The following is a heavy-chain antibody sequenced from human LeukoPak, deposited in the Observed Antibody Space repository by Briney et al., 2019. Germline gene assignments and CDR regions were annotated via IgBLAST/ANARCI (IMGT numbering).Heavy chain of an antibody. CDR2: INPKGAAT. D-gene: IGHD7-27*01. CDR1: GYTFTGYF. V-gene: IGHV1-2*02. J-gene: IGHJ4*02. Sequence: ASVKVSCRASGYTFTGYFMRWVRQAPGQGLEWMGWINPKGAATKYAQRFQGRVTMTRDTSINTDFMELSSLRSDDTALYYCTRDGCAGAAFDYWGEGTLVTVSS. CDR3: TRDGCAGAAFDY.